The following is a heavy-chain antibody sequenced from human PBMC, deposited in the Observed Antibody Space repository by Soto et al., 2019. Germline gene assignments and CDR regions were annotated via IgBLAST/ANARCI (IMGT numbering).Heavy chain of an antibody. V-gene: IGHV1-58*02. CDR1: RFTFTDCA. D-gene: IGHD4-17*01. Sequence: SVKVSCKASRFTFTDCAMQWLRQARGQHLEWIGWIVVGSGNTNYAQKSQERDTITRDMSTSTAYMELSSLRSEDTAVYYCSADSFCYYGDYGPVADAFNIWGQGTMVSVAS. J-gene: IGHJ3*02. CDR3: SADSFCYYGDYGPVADAFNI. CDR2: IVVGSGNT.